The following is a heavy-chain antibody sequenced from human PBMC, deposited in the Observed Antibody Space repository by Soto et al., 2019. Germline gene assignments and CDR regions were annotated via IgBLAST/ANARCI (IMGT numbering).Heavy chain of an antibody. CDR1: GYTFTSYG. CDR3: ARIKCQLPPVWFDP. V-gene: IGHV1-18*01. Sequence: ASVNVSCKASGYTFTSYGISWVRQAPGQGLEWMGWISAYNGNTNYAQKLQGRVTMTTDTSTSTAYMELRSLRSDDTAVYYCARIKCQLPPVWFDPWGQGTLVTAPQ. D-gene: IGHD2-2*01. CDR2: ISAYNGNT. J-gene: IGHJ5*02.